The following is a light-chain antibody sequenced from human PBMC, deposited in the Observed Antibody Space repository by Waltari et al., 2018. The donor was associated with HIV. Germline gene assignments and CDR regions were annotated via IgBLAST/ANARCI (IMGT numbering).Light chain of an antibody. CDR2: GAS. V-gene: IGKV3-20*01. J-gene: IGKJ3*01. CDR1: QSISSGF. Sequence: DIVLTQSPGTLSLSPGDRATLSCRASQSISSGFLAWYQQKRGQAPRLLIYGASSRAAGIPDRFSGSRSGTDFTLTINRLEPEDCGVFYCHHYGSSPFTFGPGTKVDIK. CDR3: HHYGSSPFT.